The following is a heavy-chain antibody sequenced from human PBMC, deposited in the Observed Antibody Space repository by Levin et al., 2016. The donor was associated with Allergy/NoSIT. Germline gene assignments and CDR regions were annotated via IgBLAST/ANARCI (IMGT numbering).Heavy chain of an antibody. CDR1: GFTFSNYW. CDR3: ARGAKESYYYDSSGYSRIDY. D-gene: IGHD3-22*01. Sequence: GESLKISCAASGFTFSNYWMSWVRQAPGKGLEWVANIKLDGSEQYYADSVRGRFTISRDNAKNSLYLQMNSLRAEDTAVYYCARGAKESYYYDSSGYSRIDYWGQGTLVTVSS. V-gene: IGHV3-7*01. CDR2: IKLDGSEQ. J-gene: IGHJ4*02.